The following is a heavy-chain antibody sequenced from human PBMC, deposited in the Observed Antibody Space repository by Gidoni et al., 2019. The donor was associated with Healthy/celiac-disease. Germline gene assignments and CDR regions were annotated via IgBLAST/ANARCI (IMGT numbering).Heavy chain of an antibody. CDR3: ARDSFSRGDAFDI. CDR1: GLTVSSNY. J-gene: IGHJ3*02. V-gene: IGHV3-53*02. CDR2: IYSGGIT. D-gene: IGHD1-1*01. Sequence: EVQLVETGGGLIQPGGSMRLSCAASGLTVSSNYMSWVRQAPGKGLEWVSVIYSGGITYYADSVKGRVTISRDNSKNTLYLQMNSLRVEDTAVYYCARDSFSRGDAFDIWGQGTMVTVSS.